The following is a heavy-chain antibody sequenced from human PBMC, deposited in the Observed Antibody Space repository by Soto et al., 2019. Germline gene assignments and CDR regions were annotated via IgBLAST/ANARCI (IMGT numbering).Heavy chain of an antibody. CDR1: GFTFSSYG. J-gene: IGHJ6*02. D-gene: IGHD3-9*01. CDR2: ISYDGSNK. CDR3: AKGRRITYYDILTGYPEGNYYGMDV. Sequence: GGSLRLSCAASGFTFSSYGMHWVRQAPGKGLEWVAVISYDGSNKYYADSVKGRFTISRDNSKNTLYLQMNSLRAEDTAVYYCAKGRRITYYDILTGYPEGNYYGMDVWGQGTTVTVSS. V-gene: IGHV3-30*18.